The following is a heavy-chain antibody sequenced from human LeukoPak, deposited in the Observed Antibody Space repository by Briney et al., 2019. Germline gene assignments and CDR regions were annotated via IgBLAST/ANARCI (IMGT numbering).Heavy chain of an antibody. CDR2: IYYSGST. CDR1: GGSISSYY. Sequence: PSETLSLTCTVSGGSISSYYWSWIRQPPGKGLEWIGYIYYSGSTNYNPSLKSRVTISVDTSKNQFSLKLSSVTAADTAVYYCARHAEDSSSSAGEYYFDYWGQGTLATVSS. J-gene: IGHJ4*02. D-gene: IGHD6-6*01. CDR3: ARHAEDSSSSAGEYYFDY. V-gene: IGHV4-59*08.